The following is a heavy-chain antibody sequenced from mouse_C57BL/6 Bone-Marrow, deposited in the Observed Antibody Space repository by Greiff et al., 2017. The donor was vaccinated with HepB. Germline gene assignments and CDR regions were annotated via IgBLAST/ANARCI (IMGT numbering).Heavy chain of an antibody. CDR3: ARGDYDWGRVYYYAMDY. CDR2: ISYDGSN. D-gene: IGHD2-4*01. Sequence: ESGPGLVKPSQSLSLTCSVTGYSITSGYYWNWIRQFPGNKLEWMGYISYDGSNNYNPSLKNRISITRDTSKNQFFLKLNSVTTENTATYYWARGDYDWGRVYYYAMDYWGQGTSVPVSS. CDR1: GYSITSGYY. J-gene: IGHJ4*01. V-gene: IGHV3-6*01.